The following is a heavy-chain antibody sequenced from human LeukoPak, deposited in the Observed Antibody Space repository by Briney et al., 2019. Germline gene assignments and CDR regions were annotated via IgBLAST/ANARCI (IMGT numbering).Heavy chain of an antibody. CDR1: GGSISSGGYS. CDR2: IYHSGST. CDR3: GGTKPGDNYYFDY. J-gene: IGHJ4*02. D-gene: IGHD1-14*01. V-gene: IGHV4-30-2*05. Sequence: PSETLSLTCAVSGGSISSGGYSWSWIRQPPGKGLEWIGYIYHSGSTYCNPSLKSRVTISVDTSKNQFSLKLSFVTAADTAVYYCGGTKPGDNYYFDYWGQGTLVTVSS.